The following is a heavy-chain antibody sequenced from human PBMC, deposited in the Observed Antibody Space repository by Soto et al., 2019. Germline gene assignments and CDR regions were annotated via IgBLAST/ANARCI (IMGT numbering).Heavy chain of an antibody. J-gene: IGHJ4*02. V-gene: IGHV1-46*03. D-gene: IGHD2-8*01. CDR3: ATQGFCTNGVCYDFDN. Sequence: ASVKVSCKASGYTFTSYYMHWVRQAPGQGLEWMGIINPSGGSTSYAQKFQGRVIMTRDTSTSTVYVELSSLRSEDTAVYYCATQGFCTNGVCYDFDNWGQGTLVTVSS. CDR1: GYTFTSYY. CDR2: INPSGGST.